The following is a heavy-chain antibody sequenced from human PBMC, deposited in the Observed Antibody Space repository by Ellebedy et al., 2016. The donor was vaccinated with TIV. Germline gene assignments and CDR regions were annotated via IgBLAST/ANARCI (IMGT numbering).Heavy chain of an antibody. CDR3: ARDLTQYASGAGLSDS. D-gene: IGHD2-2*01. V-gene: IGHV3-30-3*01. CDR2: VSFDVYKK. Sequence: PGGSLRLSCAASGFSFSTYAMHWVRQSPPKGLEWVAIVSFDVYKKFYTDSVKGRFTISRDNSKNTLFLDMNSLGVEDTAVYYCARDLTQYASGAGLSDSWGQGTLVTVSS. J-gene: IGHJ4*02. CDR1: GFSFSTYA.